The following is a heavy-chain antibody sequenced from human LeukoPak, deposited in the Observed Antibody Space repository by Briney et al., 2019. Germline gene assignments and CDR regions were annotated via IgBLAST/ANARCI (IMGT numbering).Heavy chain of an antibody. CDR2: ISSSGSTI. D-gene: IGHD3-22*01. V-gene: IGHV3-11*04. CDR3: AKDDYYDTSGYRD. Sequence: GGSLRLSCAASGFTFSDYYMSWIRQAPGKGLEWVSYISSSGSTIYYADSLKGRFTISRDNSKNTLYLQMNSLRAEDTAVYYCAKDDYYDTSGYRDWGQGTLVTVSS. J-gene: IGHJ4*02. CDR1: GFTFSDYY.